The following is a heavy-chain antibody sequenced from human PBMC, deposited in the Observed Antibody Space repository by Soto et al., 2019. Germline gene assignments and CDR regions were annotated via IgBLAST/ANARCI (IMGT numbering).Heavy chain of an antibody. CDR1: GDSLSSGGHY. V-gene: IGHV4-31*03. Sequence: SETLSLTCTVSGDSLSSGGHYWSWIRQHPGKGLEWIGHIYDSVNTYYSPSLRSRVTISADMSKNQFSLNLRSVTAADTAVYYCARVDHRGYFAILTDYWGQGTLVTV. CDR3: ARVDHRGYFAILTDY. CDR2: IYDSVNT. D-gene: IGHD3-9*01. J-gene: IGHJ4*02.